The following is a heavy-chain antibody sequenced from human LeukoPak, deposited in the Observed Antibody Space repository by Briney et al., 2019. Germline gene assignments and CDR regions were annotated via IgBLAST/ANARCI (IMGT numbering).Heavy chain of an antibody. CDR1: GGSISSYY. J-gene: IGHJ4*02. D-gene: IGHD1-7*01. V-gene: IGHV4-59*01. CDR3: ARGRQVPGTWY. CDR2: IYYSGST. Sequence: SETLSLTCTVSGGSISSYYWSWIRQPPGKGLEWIGYIYYSGSTNYNPSLKSRVTISVDTSKNQFSLKLSSVTAADTAVYYCARGRQVPGTWYWGQGTLVTVSS.